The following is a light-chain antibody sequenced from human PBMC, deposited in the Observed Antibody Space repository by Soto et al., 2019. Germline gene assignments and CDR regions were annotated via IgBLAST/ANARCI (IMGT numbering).Light chain of an antibody. CDR2: EVV. CDR1: KSDIGVYDF. CDR3: ATWDTILNGFV. Sequence: QSALTQPPSASGSPGQSVTISCTGTKSDIGVYDFVSWYQHHPGKAPRLIIYEVVQRPSGVPDRFSGSKSGTSASLAISGLQSEDEADYFCATWDTILNGFVFGTGTKLTVL. J-gene: IGLJ1*01. V-gene: IGLV2-8*01.